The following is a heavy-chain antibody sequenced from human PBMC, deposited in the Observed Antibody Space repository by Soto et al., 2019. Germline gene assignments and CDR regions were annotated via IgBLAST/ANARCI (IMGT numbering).Heavy chain of an antibody. CDR2: ISWNSGSI. Sequence: PGGSLRLSCAASGFTYDDYAMHWVRQAPGKGLEWVSGISWNSGSIGYADSVKGRFTISRDNAKNSLYLQMNSLRAEDTAFYYCAKXTSKWLRQTQSFDFWGQGTLVTVSS. J-gene: IGHJ4*02. CDR3: AKXTSKWLRQTQSFDF. CDR1: GFTYDDYA. D-gene: IGHD5-12*01. V-gene: IGHV3-9*01.